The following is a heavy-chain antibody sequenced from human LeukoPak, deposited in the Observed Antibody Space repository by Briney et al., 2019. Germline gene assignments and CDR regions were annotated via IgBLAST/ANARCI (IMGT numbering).Heavy chain of an antibody. CDR3: ARDSMAAAGPEYYFDY. J-gene: IGHJ4*02. Sequence: ASVKVSCKASGYTFTIFYMHWVRQAPGQGLEWMGVINPSGGGSTYAQKFQGRVTMTRDTSTSTVYMELSSLRSEDTAVYYCARDSMAAAGPEYYFDYWGQGTLVTV. V-gene: IGHV1-46*01. CDR2: INPSGGGS. CDR1: GYTFTIFY. D-gene: IGHD6-13*01.